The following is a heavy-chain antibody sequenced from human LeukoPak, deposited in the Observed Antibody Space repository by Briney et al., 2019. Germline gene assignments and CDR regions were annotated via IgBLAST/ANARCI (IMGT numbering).Heavy chain of an antibody. J-gene: IGHJ3*02. CDR3: AREAGYYIAGHAFDI. Sequence: GGSLRLSCAASGFTFSSYSMNWVRQAPGKGLEWVSSISSSSSYIYYADSVKGRFTISRDNAKNSLYLQMNSLRAEDTAVYYCAREAGYYIAGHAFDIWGQGTMVTVSS. D-gene: IGHD3-9*01. CDR2: ISSSSSYI. CDR1: GFTFSSYS. V-gene: IGHV3-21*01.